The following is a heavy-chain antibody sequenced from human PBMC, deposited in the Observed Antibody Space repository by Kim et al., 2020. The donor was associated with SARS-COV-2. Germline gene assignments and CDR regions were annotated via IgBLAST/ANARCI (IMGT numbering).Heavy chain of an antibody. CDR2: ISAYNGNT. D-gene: IGHD3-10*01. CDR1: GYTFTSYG. CDR3: ARDRGTMVRGVIIPNDFDY. V-gene: IGHV1-18*04. Sequence: ASVKVSCKASGYTFTSYGISWVRQAPGQGLEWMGWISAYNGNTNYAQKLQGRVTMTTDTSTSTAYLELRSLRSDDTAVYYCARDRGTMVRGVIIPNDFDYWSQGTLVTVSS. J-gene: IGHJ4*02.